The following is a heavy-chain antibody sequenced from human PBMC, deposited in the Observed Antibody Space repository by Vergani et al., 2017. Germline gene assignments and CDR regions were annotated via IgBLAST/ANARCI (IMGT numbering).Heavy chain of an antibody. CDR3: AKAGIVVPAAITGIRAYYYYYMDV. CDR1: GFTFRSYA. V-gene: IGHV3-23*01. CDR2: SSGSGGST. J-gene: IGHJ6*03. Sequence: EVQLLESGGGLVQPGGSLRLPCAASGFTFRSYAMSWVRQAPGKGLEWDSASSGSGGSTYYADSVKGRFTISRDNSKNTLYLQMNSPRAEDTAVYYCAKAGIVVPAAITGIRAYYYYYMDVWGKGTTVTVSS. D-gene: IGHD2-2*01.